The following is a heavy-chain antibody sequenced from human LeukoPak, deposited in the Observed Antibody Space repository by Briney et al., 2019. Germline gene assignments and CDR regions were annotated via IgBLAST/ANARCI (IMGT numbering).Heavy chain of an antibody. CDR3: ARELDTAMVVDY. CDR2: IYHSGST. CDR1: GGSISSGGYY. D-gene: IGHD5-18*01. Sequence: SETLSLTCTVSGGSISSGGYYWSWIRQPPGKGLEWIGYIYHSGSTYYNPSLKSRVTISVDRSKNQFSLKLSSVTAADTAVYYCARELDTAMVVDYWGQGTLVTVSS. J-gene: IGHJ4*02. V-gene: IGHV4-30-2*01.